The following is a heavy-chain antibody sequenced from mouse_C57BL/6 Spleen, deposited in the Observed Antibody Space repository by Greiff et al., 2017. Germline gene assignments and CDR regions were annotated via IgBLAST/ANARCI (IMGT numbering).Heavy chain of an antibody. V-gene: IGHV1-69*01. J-gene: IGHJ1*03. CDR3: ARSHYGSSYV. CDR1: GYTFTSYW. CDR2: IDPSDSYT. D-gene: IGHD1-1*01. Sequence: QVHVKQPGAELVMPGASVKLSCKASGYTFTSYWMHWVKQRPGQGLEWIGEIDPSDSYTNYNQKFKGKSTLTVDKSSSTAYMQLSSLTSEDSAVYYCARSHYGSSYVWGTGTTVTVSS.